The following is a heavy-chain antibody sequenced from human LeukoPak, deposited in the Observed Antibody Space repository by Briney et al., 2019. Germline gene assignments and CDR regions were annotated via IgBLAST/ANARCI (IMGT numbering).Heavy chain of an antibody. J-gene: IGHJ4*02. Sequence: GGSLRLSCAASGFTFSDYSMNWVRQAPGKGLEWISYIGIDSGNTNYADSVKGRFTISGDKVKNSLYLQMNSLRVEDTAVHYCARDYKYAFDNWGQGTLVTVSS. V-gene: IGHV3-48*01. CDR1: GFTFSDYS. D-gene: IGHD5-24*01. CDR2: IGIDSGNT. CDR3: ARDYKYAFDN.